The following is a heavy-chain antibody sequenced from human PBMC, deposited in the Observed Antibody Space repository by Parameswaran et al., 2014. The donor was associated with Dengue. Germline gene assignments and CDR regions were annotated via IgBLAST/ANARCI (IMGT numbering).Heavy chain of an antibody. J-gene: IGHJ6*02. CDR3: ARAFGSGWLDHYYGLDV. V-gene: IGHV1-46*01. CDR2: INPGGGTA. Sequence: WVRQAPGQGLEWMGIINPGGGTASYAQKFRGRVTMTRDRSTSTVDMEVSSLRSEDTAVYYCARAFGSGWLDHYYGLDVWGQGTTVTVSS. D-gene: IGHD6-19*01.